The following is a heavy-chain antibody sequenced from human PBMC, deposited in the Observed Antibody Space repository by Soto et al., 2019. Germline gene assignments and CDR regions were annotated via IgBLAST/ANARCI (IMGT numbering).Heavy chain of an antibody. J-gene: IGHJ6*02. Sequence: EVQLLESGGGLAQPGGSLTLSRAASGFTFSSYAMSWVRQAPGKGLEWVSAISGSGGSTHYADSVKGRFTVSRDNSKNTLYLQMNSLRAEDTAVYYCAKVGGEQLGHYYYYGMDVWGQGTTVTVSS. V-gene: IGHV3-23*01. CDR1: GFTFSSYA. CDR3: AKVGGEQLGHYYYYGMDV. CDR2: ISGSGGST. D-gene: IGHD6-6*01.